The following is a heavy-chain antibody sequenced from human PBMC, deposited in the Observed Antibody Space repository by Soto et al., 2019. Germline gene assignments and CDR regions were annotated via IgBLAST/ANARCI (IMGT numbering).Heavy chain of an antibody. CDR3: ARALPTVTTLSYYGMDV. J-gene: IGHJ6*02. Sequence: GRLLLSCSASGFTFSSYSMNWVRQAPGKGLEWVSSISSSSSYIYYADSVKVRFTISRDNAKNSLYLQMNSLRAEDTAVYYCARALPTVTTLSYYGMDVWGQGTKVTVYS. V-gene: IGHV3-21*01. D-gene: IGHD4-17*01. CDR2: ISSSSSYI. CDR1: GFTFSSYS.